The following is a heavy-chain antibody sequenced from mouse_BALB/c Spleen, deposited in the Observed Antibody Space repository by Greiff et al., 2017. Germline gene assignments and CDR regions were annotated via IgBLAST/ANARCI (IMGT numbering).Heavy chain of an antibody. CDR1: GDSITCGY. CDR2: ISYSGST. CDR3: ARSLYYYGSSYWYFDV. V-gene: IGHV3-8*02. Sequence: EVKLQESGPSLVKPSQTLSLTCSVTGDSITCGYWNWIRKFPGNKLEYMGYISYSGSTYYNPSLKSRISITRDTSKNQYYLQLNSVTTEDTATYYCARSLYYYGSSYWYFDVWGAGTTVTVSS. D-gene: IGHD1-1*01. J-gene: IGHJ1*01.